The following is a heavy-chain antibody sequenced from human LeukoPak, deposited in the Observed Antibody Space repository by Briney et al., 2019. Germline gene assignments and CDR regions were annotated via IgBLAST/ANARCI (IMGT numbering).Heavy chain of an antibody. CDR1: GGSISSGDYY. CDR3: ARDITMVRGVGWFDP. J-gene: IGHJ5*02. D-gene: IGHD3-10*01. CDR2: IYYSGST. V-gene: IGHV4-30-4*01. Sequence: PSQTLSLTCTVSGGSISSGDYYWSWIRQPPGKGLEWIGYIYYSGSTYYNPSHKSRVTISVDTSKNQFSLKLSSVTAADTAVYYCARDITMVRGVGWFDPWGQGTLVTVSS.